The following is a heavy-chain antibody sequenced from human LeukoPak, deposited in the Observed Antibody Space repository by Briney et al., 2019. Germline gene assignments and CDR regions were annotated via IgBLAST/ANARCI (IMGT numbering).Heavy chain of an antibody. CDR1: GFTFSSYG. D-gene: IGHD3-3*02. J-gene: IGHJ6*03. CDR3: AKGERSWSLTTYYYYYYMDV. V-gene: IGHV3-33*06. CDR2: IWYDGSNK. Sequence: GGSLRLSCAASGFTFSSYGMHWVRQAPGKGLEWVAVIWYDGSNKYYADSVKGRFTISRDNSKNTLYLQMNSLRAEDTAVYYCAKGERSWSLTTYYYYYYMDVWGKGTTVTVSS.